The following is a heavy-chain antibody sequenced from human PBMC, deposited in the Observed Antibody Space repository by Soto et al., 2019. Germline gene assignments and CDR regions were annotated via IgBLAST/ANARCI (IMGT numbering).Heavy chain of an antibody. CDR1: GFTVCVYA. V-gene: IGHV3-21*01. D-gene: IGHD5-12*01. CDR3: ARDRGSEVFDS. Sequence: GSLRLGCSASGFTVCVYAMNWVRQAPGKGLEWVSSISSSSDYIHYRDSVRGRFTISRDNAKNSLYLQMNSLRVEDTAVYFCARDRGSEVFDSWGQGTLVTVYS. J-gene: IGHJ4*02. CDR2: ISSSSDYI.